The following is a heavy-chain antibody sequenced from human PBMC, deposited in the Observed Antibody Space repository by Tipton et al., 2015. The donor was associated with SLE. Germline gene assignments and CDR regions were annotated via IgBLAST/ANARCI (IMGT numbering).Heavy chain of an antibody. CDR2: IYTSGST. CDR1: GDSISSGGYY. V-gene: IGHV4-61*09. Sequence: LRLSCTVSGDSISSGGYYWSWIRQPAGKGLEWIGYIYTSGSTNYNPSLKSRVTISADTSKNQFSLKLSSVTAADTAVYYCACGEQLVQTGYWGQGTLVTVSS. CDR3: ACGEQLVQTGY. J-gene: IGHJ4*02. D-gene: IGHD6-6*01.